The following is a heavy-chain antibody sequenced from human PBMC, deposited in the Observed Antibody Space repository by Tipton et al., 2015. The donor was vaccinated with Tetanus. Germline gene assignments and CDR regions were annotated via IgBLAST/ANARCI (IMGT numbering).Heavy chain of an antibody. CDR3: ARDYPDFDY. V-gene: IGHV3-53*01. D-gene: IGHD3-16*02. CDR2: TYGDGST. Sequence: SLRLSCAASGFSVSRKYMTWVRQAPGKGLEWVSFTYGDGSTYYADSVKGRFTISRDNSKNTLYLQMSNLRAEDTAVYYCARDYPDFDYWGQGTLVSVSS. J-gene: IGHJ4*02. CDR1: GFSVSRKY.